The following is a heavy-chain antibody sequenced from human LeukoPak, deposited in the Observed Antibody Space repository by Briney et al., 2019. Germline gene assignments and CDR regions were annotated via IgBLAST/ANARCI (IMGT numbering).Heavy chain of an antibody. CDR2: ISYEGGTQ. CDR3: ARGYSGYDYYFDY. CDR1: GVTLSPYG. Sequence: TGMSLRLSCAASGVTLSPYGMHWVRQAPGKGLEWVAVISYEGGTQHYADSVKGRFIISRDNPRNTLYLQMNILRTEDTAVYYCARGYSGYDYYFDYWGQGTLVTVPS. D-gene: IGHD5-12*01. V-gene: IGHV3-30*03. J-gene: IGHJ4*02.